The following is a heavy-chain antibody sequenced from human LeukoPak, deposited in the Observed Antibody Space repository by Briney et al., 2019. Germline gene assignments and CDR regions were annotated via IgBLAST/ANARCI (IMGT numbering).Heavy chain of an antibody. D-gene: IGHD3-22*01. CDR3: AKDGVHYYGSSGYLYYFDY. CDR2: ISGSGGST. J-gene: IGHJ4*02. V-gene: IGHV3-23*01. Sequence: PGGSLRLSCAASGFTLSSYAMSWVRQAPGKGLEWVSAISGSGGSTYYADSVKGRFTISRDNSKNTLYLQMNSLRAEDTAVYYCAKDGVHYYGSSGYLYYFDYWGQGTLVTVSS. CDR1: GFTLSSYA.